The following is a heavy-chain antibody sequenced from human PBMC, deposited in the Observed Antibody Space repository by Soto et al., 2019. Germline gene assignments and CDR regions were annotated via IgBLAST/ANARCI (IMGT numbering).Heavy chain of an antibody. CDR3: ARQRVDSSGFDY. V-gene: IGHV1-18*01. J-gene: IGHJ4*02. CDR2: ISAYNGNT. CDR1: GYTFTSYG. Sequence: QVQLVQSGAEVKKPGASVKVSCKASGYTFTSYGISWVRQAPGQGLEWMGWISAYNGNTNYAQKLQGRVTMTTDTYTSTAYTEMRRLRSDDTGVYYCARQRVDSSGFDYWGQGTLVTVSS. D-gene: IGHD5-18*01.